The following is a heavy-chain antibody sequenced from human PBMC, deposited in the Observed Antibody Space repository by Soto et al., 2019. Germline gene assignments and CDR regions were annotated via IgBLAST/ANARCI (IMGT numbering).Heavy chain of an antibody. J-gene: IGHJ3*02. D-gene: IGHD1-26*01. CDR3: ARGRIVGATNASDI. V-gene: IGHV6-1*01. CDR1: GYSVSSNSAA. Sequence: SHTLSLPCAISGYSVSSNSAAWKLIRQSPSRGLEWLGRTYYRSKWYNDYAVSVKSRITINPDTSKNQFSLQLNSVTPEDTAVYYCARGRIVGATNASDIWGQGTMVTVSS. CDR2: TYYRSKWYN.